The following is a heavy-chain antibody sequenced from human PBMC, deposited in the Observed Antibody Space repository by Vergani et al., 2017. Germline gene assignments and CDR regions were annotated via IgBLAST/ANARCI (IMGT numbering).Heavy chain of an antibody. CDR2: IIPIIRLA. V-gene: IGHV1-69*02. CDR1: GDIFNNYT. CDR3: ARVSPGDNSGWEPFDY. Sequence: QVHLEQSGTEVKKPGSSVKVSCKVSGDIFNNYTVTWVRQAPGQGLEWMGRIIPIIRLATSAQKFQDRVKITGDTSTNTVYMEMNNLRSEDTALYYCARVSPGDNSGWEPFDYWGQGTLVTVSS. J-gene: IGHJ4*02. D-gene: IGHD6-19*01.